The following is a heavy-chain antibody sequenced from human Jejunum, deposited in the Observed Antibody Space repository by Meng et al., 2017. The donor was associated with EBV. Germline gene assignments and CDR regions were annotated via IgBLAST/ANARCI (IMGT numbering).Heavy chain of an antibody. D-gene: IGHD3-16*02. Sequence: QVQLQQWVACLLKPSEPLSLTCAVYRGSFSGYYWSWIRQHPGKGLEWIGEINHSGSTNYNPSLRSRVTISVETSKNQFSLRLNSVTAADTAVYYCARVAFSYTTRSLDSWGQGTLVTVSS. J-gene: IGHJ4*02. V-gene: IGHV4-34*02. CDR3: ARVAFSYTTRSLDS. CDR2: INHSGST. CDR1: RGSFSGYY.